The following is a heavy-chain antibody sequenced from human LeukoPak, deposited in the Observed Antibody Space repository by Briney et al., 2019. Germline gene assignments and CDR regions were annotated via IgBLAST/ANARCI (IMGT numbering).Heavy chain of an antibody. V-gene: IGHV5-51*01. CDR1: GYSFPTYW. Sequence: PGESLKISCKGSGYSFPTYWIAWVRQMPGKGLEWMGIIYPDESNIRYSPSFQGQVTISADKSISTAYLQWSSLKASDTAMYYCARPPSRGYSSSFEYWGQGTPVTVSS. CDR2: IYPDESNI. D-gene: IGHD2-2*03. J-gene: IGHJ4*02. CDR3: ARPPSRGYSSSFEY.